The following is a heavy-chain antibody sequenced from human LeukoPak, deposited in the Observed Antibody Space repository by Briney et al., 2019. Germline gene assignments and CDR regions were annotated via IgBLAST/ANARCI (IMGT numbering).Heavy chain of an antibody. CDR3: ARSGTEDGYNIYFDH. J-gene: IGHJ4*02. Sequence: GGSLRLSCATSGFTFSTYAMSWVRQAPGKGLEWVSLISGSGSGTHYADSVKGRFTISRDNSKNMLYLHMNSLRADDTAVYYCARSGTEDGYNIYFDHWGQGTLVTVSS. V-gene: IGHV3-23*01. CDR1: GFTFSTYA. D-gene: IGHD5-24*01. CDR2: ISGSGSGT.